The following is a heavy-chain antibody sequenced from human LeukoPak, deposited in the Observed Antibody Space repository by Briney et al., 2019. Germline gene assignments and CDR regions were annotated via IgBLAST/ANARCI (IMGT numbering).Heavy chain of an antibody. J-gene: IGHJ4*02. CDR3: ARAGGGVAVAGQFDY. V-gene: IGHV1-46*01. CDR1: GYTFTSYY. D-gene: IGHD6-19*01. CDR2: INPSGGST. Sequence: ASVKVSCKASGYTFTSYYMHWVRQAPGQGLEWMGIINPSGGSTSYAQKFQGRVTMTRDTSTSTVYMELSSLRSEDTAVYYCARAGGGVAVAGQFDYWGQGTLVTVSS.